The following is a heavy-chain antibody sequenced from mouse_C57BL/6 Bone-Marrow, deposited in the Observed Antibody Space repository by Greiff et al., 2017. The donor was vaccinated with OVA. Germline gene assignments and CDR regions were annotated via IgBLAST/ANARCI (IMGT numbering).Heavy chain of an antibody. J-gene: IGHJ3*01. Sequence: EVQLQQSGPELVKPGASVKISCKASGYTFTDYYMNWVKPSHGKSLEWIGAINPNNGGTSYNQKFKGKATLTVDKSSSTAYMELRSLTSEDSAVYYCARDDYDVWFAYWGQGTLVTVSA. CDR3: ARDDYDVWFAY. CDR2: INPNNGGT. CDR1: GYTFTDYY. V-gene: IGHV1-26*01. D-gene: IGHD2-4*01.